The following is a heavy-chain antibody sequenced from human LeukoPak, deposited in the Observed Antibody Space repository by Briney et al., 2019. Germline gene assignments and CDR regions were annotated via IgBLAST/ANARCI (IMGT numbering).Heavy chain of an antibody. CDR3: ATSTNYYDSSGYVLDV. CDR1: GYTFTGYY. J-gene: IGHJ6*04. V-gene: IGHV1-24*01. Sequence: GASVKVSCKASGYTFTGYYMHWVRQAPGKGLEWMGGFDPEDGETIYAQKFQGRVTMTEDTSTDTAYMELSSLRSEDTAVYYCATSTNYYDSSGYVLDVWGKGTTVTISS. D-gene: IGHD3-22*01. CDR2: FDPEDGET.